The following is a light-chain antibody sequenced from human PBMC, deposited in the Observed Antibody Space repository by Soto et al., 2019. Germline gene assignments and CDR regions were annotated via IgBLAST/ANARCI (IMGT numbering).Light chain of an antibody. J-gene: IGLJ2*01. CDR3: SSYTTSSTLV. CDR2: EVS. Sequence: QSVLTQPASVSGSPGQSITISCTGTNSDVGTYNYVSWYQQHPGKAPKFVVYEVSDRPSGVSDRFSGSKSGNTASLTISGLQAEDEADYYCSSYTTSSTLVFGGGSKLNVL. CDR1: NSDVGTYNY. V-gene: IGLV2-14*01.